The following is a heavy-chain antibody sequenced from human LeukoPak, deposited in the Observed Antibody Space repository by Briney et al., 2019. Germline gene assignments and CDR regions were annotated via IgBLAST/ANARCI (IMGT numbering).Heavy chain of an antibody. Sequence: SETLSLTCTVSGGSISSYYWSWIRQPPGKGLEWIGYIYYSGSTNYNPSLKSRVSISVDTSKNQFSLKLSSVAAADTAVYYCASYSWWAYYFDYWGQGTLVTVSS. V-gene: IGHV4-59*01. CDR2: IYYSGST. D-gene: IGHD2-8*01. CDR3: ASYSWWAYYFDY. CDR1: GGSISSYY. J-gene: IGHJ4*02.